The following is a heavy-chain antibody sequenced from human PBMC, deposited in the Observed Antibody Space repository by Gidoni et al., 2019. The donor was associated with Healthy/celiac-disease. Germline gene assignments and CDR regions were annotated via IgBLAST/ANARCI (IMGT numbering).Heavy chain of an antibody. J-gene: IGHJ4*02. D-gene: IGHD6-19*01. V-gene: IGHV4-34*01. CDR3: ARAVAGDY. CDR1: GGSFSGYY. CDR2: INHSGST. Sequence: QVQLQQWGAGLLKPSETLSLTCAVYGGSFSGYYWSWIRQPPGKGLEWIGEINHSGSTNYNPSIKSRVTISVDTSKNQFSLKLSSVTAADTAVYYCARAVAGDYWGQGTLVTVSS.